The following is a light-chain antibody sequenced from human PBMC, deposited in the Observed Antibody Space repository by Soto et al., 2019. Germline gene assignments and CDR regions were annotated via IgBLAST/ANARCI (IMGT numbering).Light chain of an antibody. CDR3: QQRSNRRT. J-gene: IGKJ2*01. V-gene: IGKV3-11*01. CDR2: AAS. Sequence: EIVLTQSPATLSLSPGERATLSCRASQSVSSYLAWYQQKPGQAPRLLIYAASNRATGIPARFSGSGSGTDFTLTISSLEPEDFAVYYCQQRSNRRTFGQGTKLEIK. CDR1: QSVSSY.